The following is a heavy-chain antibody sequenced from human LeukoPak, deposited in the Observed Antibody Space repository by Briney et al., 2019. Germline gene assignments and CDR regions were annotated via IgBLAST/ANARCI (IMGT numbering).Heavy chain of an antibody. J-gene: IGHJ4*02. CDR1: GFTFSSYW. Sequence: PGGSLRLSCAASGFTFSSYWMSWVRQAPGKGLEGVANIKQDGSEKYYVDSVKGRFTISRDNAKNSLYLQMNSLRAEDTAVYYCARAQWKPAKYYFDYWGQGTLVTVSS. CDR3: ARAQWKPAKYYFDY. CDR2: IKQDGSEK. D-gene: IGHD1-26*01. V-gene: IGHV3-7*01.